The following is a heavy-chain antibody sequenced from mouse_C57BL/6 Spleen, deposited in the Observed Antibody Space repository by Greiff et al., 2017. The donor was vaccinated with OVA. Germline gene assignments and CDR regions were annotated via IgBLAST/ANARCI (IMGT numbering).Heavy chain of an antibody. J-gene: IGHJ4*01. CDR2: ISDGGSYT. Sequence: EVQRVESGGGLVKPGGSLKLSCAASGFTFSSYAMSWVRQTPEKRLEWVATISDGGSYTYYPDNAKNNLYLQMSHLKSEDTAMYYCARGGMDSNYAMDYWGQGTSVTVSS. CDR1: GFTFSSYA. CDR3: ARGGMDSNYAMDY. V-gene: IGHV5-4*01. D-gene: IGHD2-5*01.